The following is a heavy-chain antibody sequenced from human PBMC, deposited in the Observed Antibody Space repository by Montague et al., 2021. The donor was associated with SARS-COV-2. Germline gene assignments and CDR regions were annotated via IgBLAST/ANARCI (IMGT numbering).Heavy chain of an antibody. V-gene: IGHV4-59*01. Sequence: SETLSLTCTVSGGSISGYYWSWIRQPPGKGLEWIGYIYHSGNTKYNPSLKSRVSISADTSKNQFSLRLSPVTAAATAVYYCAREYRIELWQTNWYFGLWGRGTLVTVSS. CDR1: GGSISGYY. J-gene: IGHJ2*01. CDR3: AREYRIELWQTNWYFGL. D-gene: IGHD5-18*01. CDR2: IYHSGNT.